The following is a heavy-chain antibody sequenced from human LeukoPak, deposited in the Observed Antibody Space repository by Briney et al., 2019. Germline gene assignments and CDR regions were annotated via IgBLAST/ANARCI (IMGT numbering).Heavy chain of an antibody. D-gene: IGHD1-26*01. V-gene: IGHV1-2*02. Sequence: VKVSCKASGYTFTGYYMHWVRQAPGQGLEWMGWINPNSGGTNYAQKFQGRVTMTRDTSISTAYMELNRLRSDDTAVYYCARGGRWELPRPYAFDIWGQGTMVTVSS. CDR1: GYTFTGYY. J-gene: IGHJ3*02. CDR2: INPNSGGT. CDR3: ARGGRWELPRPYAFDI.